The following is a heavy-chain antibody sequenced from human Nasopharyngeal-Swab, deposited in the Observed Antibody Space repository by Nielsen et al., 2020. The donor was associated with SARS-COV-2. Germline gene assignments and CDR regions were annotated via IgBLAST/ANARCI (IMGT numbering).Heavy chain of an antibody. CDR2: INHSGST. J-gene: IGHJ4*02. Sequence: SETLSLTCAVYGGSSSRYYWTCFRQPPGKGLEWIGEINHSGSTNYNPSLKSRVTISVDTSKNQFSLKLSSVTAADTAVYYCARGRGTRSYFDYWGQGTQVTVSS. CDR1: GGSSSRYY. V-gene: IGHV4-34*01. D-gene: IGHD3/OR15-3a*01. CDR3: ARGRGTRSYFDY.